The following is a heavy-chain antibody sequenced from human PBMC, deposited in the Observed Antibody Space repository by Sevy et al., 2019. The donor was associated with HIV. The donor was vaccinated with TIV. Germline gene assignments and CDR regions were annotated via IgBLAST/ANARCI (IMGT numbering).Heavy chain of an antibody. CDR3: ARGWDPNGRYVNWLDP. V-gene: IGHV1-18*01. CDR1: GYTFTDYG. Sequence: ASVKVSCKASGYTFTDYGITWVRQAPGQGLEWMGWISTYNSNKKYAQNLQGRLTMTTDTSTSTAYMEMRSLTSDDTAVYYCARGWDPNGRYVNWLDPWGQGTLVTVSS. D-gene: IGHD6-19*01. CDR2: ISTYNSNK. J-gene: IGHJ5*02.